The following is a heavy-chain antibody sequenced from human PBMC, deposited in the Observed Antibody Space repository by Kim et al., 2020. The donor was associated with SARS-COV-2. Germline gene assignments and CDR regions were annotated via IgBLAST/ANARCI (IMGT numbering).Heavy chain of an antibody. D-gene: IGHD6-6*01. CDR3: YSTEYSNEYYYYGMDV. CDR2: ISSSSSYI. Sequence: GGSLRLSCAASGFTFSSYSMNWVRQAPGKGLEWVSSISSSSSYIYYADSVKGRFTISRDNAKNSLYLQMNSLRAEDTAVYYCYSTEYSNEYYYYGMDVWGQGTTVTVSS. CDR1: GFTFSSYS. J-gene: IGHJ6*02. V-gene: IGHV3-21*01.